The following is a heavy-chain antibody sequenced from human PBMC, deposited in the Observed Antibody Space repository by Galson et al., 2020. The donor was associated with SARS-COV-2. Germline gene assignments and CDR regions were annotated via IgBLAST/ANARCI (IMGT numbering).Heavy chain of an antibody. CDR2: IDSSGGFI. D-gene: IGHD2-2*01. J-gene: IGHJ6*03. CDR3: AKTLVGNGGYMDV. CDR1: GFIFSVYA. Sequence: SCGGSGFIFSVYAMNRVRQAPGKGLEWVATIDSSGGFIYYQDSVQGRFTISRDNSKDTVFLQMNSLRAEDTAVYYCAKTLVGNGGYMDVWGQGTTVTVSS. V-gene: IGHV3-23*01.